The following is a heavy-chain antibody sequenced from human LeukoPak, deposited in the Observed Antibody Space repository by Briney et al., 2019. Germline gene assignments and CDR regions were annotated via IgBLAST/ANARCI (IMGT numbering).Heavy chain of an antibody. J-gene: IGHJ4*02. CDR2: IYTSGIT. Sequence: PSETLSLTCTVSGGSISSGTYYWYWIRQPAGKGLEWIGRIYTSGITNYNPSLKSRVTISVDTSKNQFSLKLSSVTAADTAVYYCASLNRDGYEVYYFDYWGQGTLVTVSS. CDR3: ASLNRDGYEVYYFDY. V-gene: IGHV4-61*02. CDR1: GGSISSGTYY. D-gene: IGHD5-24*01.